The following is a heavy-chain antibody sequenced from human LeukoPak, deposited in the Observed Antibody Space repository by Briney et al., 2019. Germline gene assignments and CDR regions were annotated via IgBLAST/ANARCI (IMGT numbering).Heavy chain of an antibody. D-gene: IGHD7-27*01. CDR3: ARAPRNWGHFDY. Sequence: SETLSLTCTVSGGSISSYYWSWIRQPPGKGLEWIGYIYYSGSTNYNPSLKSRVTISVDTSKNQFSLKLSSVTAADTAVYYCARAPRNWGHFDYWGQGTLVTVSS. CDR1: GGSISSYY. J-gene: IGHJ4*02. V-gene: IGHV4-59*01. CDR2: IYYSGST.